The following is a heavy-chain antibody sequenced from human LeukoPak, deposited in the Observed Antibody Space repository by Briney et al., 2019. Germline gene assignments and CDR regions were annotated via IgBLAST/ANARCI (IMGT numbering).Heavy chain of an antibody. V-gene: IGHV3-23*01. J-gene: IGHJ4*02. CDR3: ARATGTTFSYFDS. Sequence: PGGSLRLSCAASGFTFAIHAMTWVRQAPGKGLEWVSAISGSGASTHYADSVKGRFTISRDNSKNTLYLQMNSLRAEDTAVYYCARATGTTFSYFDSWGQGTLVTVSS. CDR2: ISGSGAST. CDR1: GFTFAIHA. D-gene: IGHD1-7*01.